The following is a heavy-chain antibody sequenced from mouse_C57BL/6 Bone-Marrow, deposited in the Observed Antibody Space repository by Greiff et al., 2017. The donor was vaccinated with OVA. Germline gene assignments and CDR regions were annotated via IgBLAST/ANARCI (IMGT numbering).Heavy chain of an antibody. CDR2: INLNNGGT. V-gene: IGHV1-26*01. CDR1: GYTFTDYY. Sequence: VQLQQSGPELVKPGASVKISCKASGYTFTDYYMNWVKQSHGKSLEWIGDINLNNGGTSYNQKFKGKATLTVDKSSSTANMELRSLTSEVSAVYYCAPTGVPYYAMDYWGQGTSVTVSS. J-gene: IGHJ4*01. CDR3: APTGVPYYAMDY. D-gene: IGHD1-1*01.